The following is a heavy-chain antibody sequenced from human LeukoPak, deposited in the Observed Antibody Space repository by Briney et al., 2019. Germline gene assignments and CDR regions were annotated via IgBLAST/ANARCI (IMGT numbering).Heavy chain of an antibody. D-gene: IGHD6-6*01. CDR3: ARDRGAYSSSFLDY. CDR2: ITPIFGTA. V-gene: IGHV1-69*05. CDR1: GGTFSSYA. J-gene: IGHJ4*02. Sequence: ASVKVSCKASGGTFSSYAISWVRQAPGQGLEWMGGITPIFGTANYAQKFQGRVTITTDEPTSTAYMELSSLRSEDTAVYYCARDRGAYSSSFLDYWGQGTLVTVSS.